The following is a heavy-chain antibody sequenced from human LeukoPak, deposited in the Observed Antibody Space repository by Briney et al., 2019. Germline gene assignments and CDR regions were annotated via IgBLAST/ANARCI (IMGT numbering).Heavy chain of an antibody. Sequence: GGSQRLSCAASGFTFRSHWMRWVRQAPGKGLEWVANIKQDEIEKHYVDSVKGRFTISRDNAKNSVYLQMDSLRSEDTAVYYCAREGSTMIVHDYWGQGTLVTVSA. V-gene: IGHV3-7*01. J-gene: IGHJ4*02. CDR3: AREGSTMIVHDY. D-gene: IGHD3-22*01. CDR2: IKQDEIEK. CDR1: GFTFRSHW.